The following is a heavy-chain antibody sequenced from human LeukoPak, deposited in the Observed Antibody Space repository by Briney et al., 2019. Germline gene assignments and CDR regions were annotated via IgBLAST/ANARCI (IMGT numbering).Heavy chain of an antibody. CDR1: GGSISSSSYY. CDR3: RIAVAGTYYYYYYMDV. D-gene: IGHD6-19*01. V-gene: IGHV4-39*07. Sequence: SETLSLTCTVSGGSISSSSYYWSWIRQPPGKGLEWIGEINHSGSTNYNPSLKSRVTISVDTSKNQFSLKLSSVTAADTAVYYCRIAVAGTYYYYYYMDVWGKGTTVTVSS. CDR2: INHSGST. J-gene: IGHJ6*03.